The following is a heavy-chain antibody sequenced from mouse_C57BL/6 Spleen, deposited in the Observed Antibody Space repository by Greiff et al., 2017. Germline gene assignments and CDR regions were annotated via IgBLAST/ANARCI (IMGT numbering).Heavy chain of an antibody. CDR3: AGYSRIYYDCGWFAY. V-gene: IGHV7-3*01. D-gene: IGHD2-4*01. CDR2: ISNKANGYTT. J-gene: IGHJ3*01. CDR1: GFTFTDYY. Sequence: EVNLVESGGGLVQPGGSLSLSCAASGFTFTDYYMSWVRQPPGKALEWLGFISNKANGYTTEYSAPVKGRFTISGDNSQSILYLLMKSLRAEVSASYCGAGYSRIYYDCGWFAYWGQGTLVTVSA.